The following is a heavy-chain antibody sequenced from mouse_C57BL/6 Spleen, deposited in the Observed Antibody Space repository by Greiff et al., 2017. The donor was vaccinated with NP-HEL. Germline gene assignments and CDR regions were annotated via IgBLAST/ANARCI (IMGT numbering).Heavy chain of an antibody. D-gene: IGHD1-1*01. CDR1: GYTFTSYW. CDR2: INPSNGGT. V-gene: IGHV1-53*01. Sequence: QVQLQQPGTELVKPGASVKLSCKASGYTFTSYWMHWVKQRPGQGLEWIGNINPSNGGTNYNEKFKSQATLTVDKSSSTAYMQLSSLTSEDSAFYYCAAHGDGSYYFDYWGQGTTLTVSS. CDR3: AAHGDGSYYFDY. J-gene: IGHJ2*01.